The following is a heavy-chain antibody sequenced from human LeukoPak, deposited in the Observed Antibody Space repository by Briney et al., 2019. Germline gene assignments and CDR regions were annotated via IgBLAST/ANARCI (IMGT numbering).Heavy chain of an antibody. V-gene: IGHV4-59*12. J-gene: IGHJ6*02. Sequence: SETLSLTCTVSGGSITTYYWTWIRQPPGKGLEWIGYVYHTGGTNYNPSLKSRATISVDMSKNQFSLKLSSVTAADTAVYYCARDVGTPLLSYYYYGMGVWGQGTTVTVSS. CDR2: VYHTGGT. CDR1: GGSITTYY. CDR3: ARDVGTPLLSYYYYGMGV. D-gene: IGHD1-26*01.